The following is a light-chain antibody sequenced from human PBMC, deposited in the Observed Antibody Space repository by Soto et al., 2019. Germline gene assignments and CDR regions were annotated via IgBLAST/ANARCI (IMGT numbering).Light chain of an antibody. CDR3: VLYMGSGISV. Sequence: QAVVTQEPSFSVSPGGTVTLTCGWSSGSVSTSYYPIWYQQTPGQAPRTLIYITNTRSSGVPDRFSGSILGNKAALTITGAQADDESDYYCVLYMGSGISVFGGGTQLTVL. CDR1: SGSVSTSYY. V-gene: IGLV8-61*01. J-gene: IGLJ2*01. CDR2: ITN.